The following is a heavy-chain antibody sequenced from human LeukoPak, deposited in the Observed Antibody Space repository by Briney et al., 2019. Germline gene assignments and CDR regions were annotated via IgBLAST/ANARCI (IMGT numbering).Heavy chain of an antibody. Sequence: GGSLRLSCAASGFTFSSYWMSWVRQAPGKGLEWVGQISQDGSEKYYVDSVRGRFTFSRDNAKNSLYLQMNSLRAEDTAVYYCARDGYDILTGYSPFDYWGQGTLVTVSS. CDR2: ISQDGSEK. J-gene: IGHJ4*02. CDR1: GFTFSSYW. D-gene: IGHD3-9*01. CDR3: ARDGYDILTGYSPFDY. V-gene: IGHV3-7*01.